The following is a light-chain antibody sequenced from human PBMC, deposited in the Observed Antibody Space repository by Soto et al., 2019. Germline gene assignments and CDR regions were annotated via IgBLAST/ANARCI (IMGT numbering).Light chain of an antibody. V-gene: IGKV3D-15*01. J-gene: IGKJ4*01. CDR3: QQYDDWLRLT. CDR1: QSVSSY. Sequence: EIVMTQYPATLSVSPGERVTPSCRASQSVSSYLAWYQQKPGQAPRLLIYGASSRATGIPARFSGSGSGTEFNLTISSLQSEDFAVYFCQQYDDWLRLTFGGGTKVDIK. CDR2: GAS.